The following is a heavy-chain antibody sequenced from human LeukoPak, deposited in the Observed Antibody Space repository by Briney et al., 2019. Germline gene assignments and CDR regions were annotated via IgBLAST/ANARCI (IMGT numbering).Heavy chain of an antibody. D-gene: IGHD3-22*01. CDR2: INHSGST. CDR1: GGSFSGYY. Sequence: SETLSLTCAVYGGSFSGYYWSWIRQPPGKGLEWIGEINHSGSTKYNPSLKSRVTISVDTSKNQFSLKLSSVTAADTAVYYCARRKNYYDSSGYRSYWYFDLWGRGTLVTVSS. V-gene: IGHV4-34*01. J-gene: IGHJ2*01. CDR3: ARRKNYYDSSGYRSYWYFDL.